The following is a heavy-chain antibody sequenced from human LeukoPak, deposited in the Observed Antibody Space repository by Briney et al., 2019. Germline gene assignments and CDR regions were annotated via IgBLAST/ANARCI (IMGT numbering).Heavy chain of an antibody. CDR2: IIPIFGTA. V-gene: IGHV1-69*06. D-gene: IGHD2-2*01. CDR3: ARDRICSSTSCYEVRLGYYMDV. CDR1: GGTSSSYA. J-gene: IGHJ6*03. Sequence: SVKVSCKASGGTSSSYAISWVRQAPGQGLEWMGGIIPIFGTANYAQKFQGRVTITADKSTSTAYMELSSLRSEDTAVYYCARDRICSSTSCYEVRLGYYMDVWGKGTTVTVSS.